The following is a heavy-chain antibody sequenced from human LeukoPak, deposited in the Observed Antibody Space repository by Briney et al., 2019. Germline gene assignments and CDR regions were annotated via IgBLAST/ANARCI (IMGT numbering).Heavy chain of an antibody. CDR1: GFTFSNYV. J-gene: IGHJ4*02. V-gene: IGHV3-30*04. Sequence: GGSLRLSCAASGFTFSNYVLHWVRQAPGKGLEWVAIISSDGSDKHYADSVKGRFTISRDNAKNSLYLQMNSLRAEDTAVYYCASRAGYTGSWSAFDYWGQGTLVTVSS. CDR2: ISSDGSDK. D-gene: IGHD6-13*01. CDR3: ASRAGYTGSWSAFDY.